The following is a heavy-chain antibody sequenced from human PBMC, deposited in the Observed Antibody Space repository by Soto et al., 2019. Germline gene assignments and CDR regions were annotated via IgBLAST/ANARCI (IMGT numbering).Heavy chain of an antibody. CDR3: ARARQRDTGRGLDV. J-gene: IGHJ6*02. V-gene: IGHV4-59*01. CDR1: GDSINNYF. D-gene: IGHD5-18*01. CDR2: ISYSGST. Sequence: VQLQESGPGLVKPSETMSLTCTISGDSINNYFWNWIRQTPGKGLEWIGYISYSGSTSYNPSLQSRVTISSDTSKNHFSLKLSSVTAADTAVYYCARARQRDTGRGLDVCGQGTTVTVSS.